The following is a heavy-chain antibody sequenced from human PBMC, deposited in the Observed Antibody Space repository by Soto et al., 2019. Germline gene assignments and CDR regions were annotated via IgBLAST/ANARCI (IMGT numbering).Heavy chain of an antibody. Sequence: SETLSLTCAVYGGSFSGYYWSWIRQPPGKGLEWIGEIDHSGSTNYNPSLKSRDTISEDTSKNQFSLKLSSVTAADTAVYYCARAGYCSSTSCYDYYYYYMDVWGKGTTVTVSS. V-gene: IGHV4-34*01. CDR1: GGSFSGYY. CDR2: IDHSGST. J-gene: IGHJ6*03. CDR3: ARAGYCSSTSCYDYYYYYMDV. D-gene: IGHD2-2*01.